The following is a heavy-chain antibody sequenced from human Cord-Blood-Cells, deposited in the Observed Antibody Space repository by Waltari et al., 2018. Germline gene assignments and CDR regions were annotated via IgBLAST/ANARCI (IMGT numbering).Heavy chain of an antibody. V-gene: IGHV4-4*02. CDR3: ARKTGDRDAFDI. Sequence: QVQLQESGPGLVKPSGTLSLTCAVSGGSLSSSNWWSWVRQPPGTGREWFGEIYHSGSTNYNPSLKSRVTISVDKSKNQFSLKLSSVTAADTAVYYCARKTGDRDAFDIWGQGTMVTVSS. CDR1: GGSLSSSNW. CDR2: IYHSGST. J-gene: IGHJ3*02. D-gene: IGHD7-27*01.